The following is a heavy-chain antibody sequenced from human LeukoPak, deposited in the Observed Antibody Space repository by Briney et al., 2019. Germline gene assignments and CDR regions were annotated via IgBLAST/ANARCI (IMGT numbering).Heavy chain of an antibody. CDR3: ARDRRYDFWSGPRYYYYYYMDV. CDR2: IYTSGST. D-gene: IGHD3-3*01. Sequence: SETLSLTCTVSGGSISSGSYYWSWIRQPAGKGLEWIGRIYTSGSTNYNPSLKSRVTISVDTSKNQFSLKLSSVTAADTAVYHCARDRRYDFWSGPRYYYYYYMDVWGKGTTVTVSS. J-gene: IGHJ6*03. CDR1: GGSISSGSYY. V-gene: IGHV4-61*02.